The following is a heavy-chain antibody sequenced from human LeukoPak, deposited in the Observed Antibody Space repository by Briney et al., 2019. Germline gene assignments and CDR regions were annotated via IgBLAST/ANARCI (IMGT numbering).Heavy chain of an antibody. Sequence: GASVKVSCKASGYIFSTYGINWVRQAPGQGLEWMGWISAYNGDTNYAQNVQDRVTMTTDTSTNTAYMELRSLRSDDTAVYYCARERQLASFDYWGQGTLVTVSS. CDR2: ISAYNGDT. CDR3: ARERQLASFDY. V-gene: IGHV1-18*01. CDR1: GYIFSTYG. J-gene: IGHJ4*02. D-gene: IGHD6-13*01.